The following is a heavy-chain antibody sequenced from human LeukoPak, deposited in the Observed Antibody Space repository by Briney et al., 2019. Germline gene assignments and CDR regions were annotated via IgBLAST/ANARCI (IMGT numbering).Heavy chain of an antibody. J-gene: IGHJ4*02. CDR3: AREDGSGSYHFDY. V-gene: IGHV3-30*03. CDR1: GFTFSSYG. Sequence: PGGSLRLSCAASGFTFSSYGMHWVRQAPGKGLEWVAVISYDGSNKYYADSVKGRFTISRDNSKNTLYLQMNSLRAEDTAVYYCAREDGSGSYHFDYWGQGTLVTVSS. D-gene: IGHD3-10*01. CDR2: ISYDGSNK.